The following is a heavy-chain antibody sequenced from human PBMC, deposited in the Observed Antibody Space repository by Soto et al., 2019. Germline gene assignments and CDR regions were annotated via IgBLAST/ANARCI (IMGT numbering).Heavy chain of an antibody. D-gene: IGHD3-10*01. Sequence: QVQLVQSGGEVKKPGASVKVSFKASGYTFANYGINWVRQAPGQGLEWLGWISAYNGNSKYAQKLQDRVTMTTDTSTNTAHMELRSLRSDDTAVYYCARDGSAYQPGSNWFDPWGQGTLVTVSS. V-gene: IGHV1-18*01. CDR2: ISAYNGNS. J-gene: IGHJ5*02. CDR1: GYTFANYG. CDR3: ARDGSAYQPGSNWFDP.